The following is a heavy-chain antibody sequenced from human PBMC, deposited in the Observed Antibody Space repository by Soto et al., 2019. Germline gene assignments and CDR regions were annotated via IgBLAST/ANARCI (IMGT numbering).Heavy chain of an antibody. CDR1: GGSISSYY. CDR2: IYYSGST. J-gene: IGHJ6*03. D-gene: IGHD6-13*01. CDR3: ARGGIAAAGKYYYYMDV. Sequence: PSETLSLTCTVSGGSISSYYWSWIRQPPGKGLEWIGYIYYSGSTNYNPSLKSRVTISVDTSKNQFSLKLSSVTAADTAVYYCARGGIAAAGKYYYYMDVWGKGTTVTVSS. V-gene: IGHV4-59*01.